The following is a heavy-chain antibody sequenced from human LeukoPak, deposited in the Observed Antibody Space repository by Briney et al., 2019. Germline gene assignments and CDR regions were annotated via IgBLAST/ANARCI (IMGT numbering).Heavy chain of an antibody. CDR3: ARGDERWLQFGAFDI. CDR1: GGSISSGGYY. J-gene: IGHJ3*02. CDR2: IYYSGST. V-gene: IGHV4-31*03. D-gene: IGHD5-24*01. Sequence: SQTLSLTCTVSGGSISSGGYYWSWIRQHPGTGLEWIGYIYYSGSTYYNPSLKSRVTISVDTSKNQFSLKLSSVTAADTAVYYCARGDERWLQFGAFDIWGQGTMVTVSS.